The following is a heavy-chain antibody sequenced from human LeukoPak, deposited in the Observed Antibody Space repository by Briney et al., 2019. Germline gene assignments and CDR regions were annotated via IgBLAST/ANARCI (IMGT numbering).Heavy chain of an antibody. D-gene: IGHD3-22*01. J-gene: IGHJ2*01. Sequence: GGSLRLSCAASGFTFSSYGMHWVRQAPGKGLEWVAVISYDGSNKYYADSVKGRFTISRDNSKNTLYLQMNSLRAEDTAVYYCTTDLDRITMMIRRGYWYFDLWGRGTLVTVSS. V-gene: IGHV3-30*03. CDR3: TTDLDRITMMIRRGYWYFDL. CDR2: ISYDGSNK. CDR1: GFTFSSYG.